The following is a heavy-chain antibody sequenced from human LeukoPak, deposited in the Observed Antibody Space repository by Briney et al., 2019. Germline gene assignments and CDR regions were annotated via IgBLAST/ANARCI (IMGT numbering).Heavy chain of an antibody. CDR1: GFTFSSYE. J-gene: IGHJ4*02. CDR2: ISSSGSSI. CDR3: AKDLEQDTVAGTDY. D-gene: IGHD6-19*01. V-gene: IGHV3-48*03. Sequence: GGSLRLSCAASGFTFSSYEMNWVRQAPGKGLEWVSYISSSGSSIYYADSVKGRFTISRDNSKNTLHLQMNSLRAEDTAVYYCAKDLEQDTVAGTDYWGQGTLVTVSS.